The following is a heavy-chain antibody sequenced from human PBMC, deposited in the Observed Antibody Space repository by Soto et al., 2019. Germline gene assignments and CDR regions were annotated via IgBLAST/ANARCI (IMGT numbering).Heavy chain of an antibody. CDR3: PNMSSENYYDPVFS. CDR2: ISSSGNII. V-gene: IGHV3-11*01. CDR1: GFTFSDYY. Sequence: QVQLMESGGGLVKTGGSLRIVCEASGFTFSDYYMSWVRQAPGKGLEWVSYISSSGNIIYYADSVKGRFTISRDNAKNSVYLQMNSLRAEDTALYFCPNMSSENYYDPVFSWGHGTLVTVSS. J-gene: IGHJ5*01. D-gene: IGHD3-22*01.